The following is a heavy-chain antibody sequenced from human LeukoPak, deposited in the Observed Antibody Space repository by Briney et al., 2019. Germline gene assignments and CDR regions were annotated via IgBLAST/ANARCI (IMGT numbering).Heavy chain of an antibody. CDR3: ATDDVSGTTGGH. V-gene: IGHV1-69*05. Sequence: SVKVSCKASGGTFSSYAISWVRQAPGQGLEWMGRIIPIFGTANYAQKFQGRVTITTDESTSTAYMELSSLRSEDTAVYYCATDDVSGTTGGHWGQGTLVTVSS. CDR1: GGTFSSYA. J-gene: IGHJ4*02. D-gene: IGHD1-26*01. CDR2: IIPIFGTA.